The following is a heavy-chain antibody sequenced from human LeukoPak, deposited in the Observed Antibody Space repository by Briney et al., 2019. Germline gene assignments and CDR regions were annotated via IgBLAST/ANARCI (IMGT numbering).Heavy chain of an antibody. V-gene: IGHV3-23*01. CDR1: GFTFSSCA. CDR3: AKDGRGVDYFDY. J-gene: IGHJ4*02. D-gene: IGHD2-8*01. Sequence: PGGSLRLSCAASGFTFSSCAMGWVRQAPGEGLEWVSSISGSGGSTYYADSVKGRFTISRDNSKNTLSLQINSLRAEDTAVYYCAKDGRGVDYFDYWGQGTLVTVSS. CDR2: ISGSGGST.